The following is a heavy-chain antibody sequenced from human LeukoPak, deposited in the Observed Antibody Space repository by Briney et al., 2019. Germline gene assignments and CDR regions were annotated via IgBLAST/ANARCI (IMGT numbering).Heavy chain of an antibody. V-gene: IGHV3-48*03. CDR1: GFTFSSYE. D-gene: IGHD3-16*01. J-gene: IGHJ4*02. CDR2: ISSSGSTI. Sequence: GGSLRLSCAASGFTFSSYEMNWVRQAPGKGLEWVSYISSSGSTIYYADSVKGRFTISRDNAKNSLYLQMNSLRAEDTAVYYCARDHPASLGEFVDYWGQGTLSPSPQ. CDR3: ARDHPASLGEFVDY.